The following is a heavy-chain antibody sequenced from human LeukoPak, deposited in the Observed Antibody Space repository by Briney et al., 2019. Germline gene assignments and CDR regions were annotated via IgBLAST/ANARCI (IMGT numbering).Heavy chain of an antibody. CDR3: ARGRKNEYNSLDH. CDR1: GFTFSTYG. Sequence: GGSLRLSCAASGFTFSTYGIHWVRQAPGKGLEWVAFIRYHGSDKYYTDSVKGRFTISRDNTKSTVYLQMNGLRTDDTAFYSCARGRKNEYNSLDHWGRGTLVTVSS. D-gene: IGHD5-24*01. V-gene: IGHV3-30*02. J-gene: IGHJ4*02. CDR2: IRYHGSDK.